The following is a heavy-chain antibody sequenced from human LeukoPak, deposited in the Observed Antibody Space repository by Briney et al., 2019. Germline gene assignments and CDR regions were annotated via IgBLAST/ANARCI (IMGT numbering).Heavy chain of an antibody. CDR2: IYYSGST. Sequence: SESLSLTCIVSGGSISIYYWRWIRHPPQEGREWIGYIYYSGSTNYNPSLKSRVTISVDTSQNQYSLKLSSVTAADTAVYYCASKGPLGNSYSSWEVFDYWGQGTLVTVSS. CDR3: ASKGPLGNSYSSWEVFDY. CDR1: GGSISIYY. J-gene: IGHJ4*02. V-gene: IGHV4-59*12. D-gene: IGHD6-6*01.